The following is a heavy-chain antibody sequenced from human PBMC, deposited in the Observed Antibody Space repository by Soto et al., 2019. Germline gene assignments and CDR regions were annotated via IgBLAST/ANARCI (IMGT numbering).Heavy chain of an antibody. Sequence: QVQLVESGGGVVQPGRSLRLSCAASGFTFSSYAMHWVRQAPGKGLEWVAVISYDGINKYYADSVKGRFTISRDNSKNTLYLQMNSLRAEDTAVYYCARETYYDFWSGPYYGMDVWGQGTTVTVSS. D-gene: IGHD3-3*01. CDR3: ARETYYDFWSGPYYGMDV. CDR1: GFTFSSYA. V-gene: IGHV3-30-3*01. J-gene: IGHJ6*02. CDR2: ISYDGINK.